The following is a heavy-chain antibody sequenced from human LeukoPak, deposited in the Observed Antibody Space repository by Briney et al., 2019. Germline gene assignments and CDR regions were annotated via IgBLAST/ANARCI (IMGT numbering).Heavy chain of an antibody. CDR1: GGSISSGGYY. V-gene: IGHV4-31*03. CDR2: IYYSGST. CDR3: ARSRYCSGGSCCSGDAFDI. J-gene: IGHJ3*02. Sequence: SQTLSLTCTVSGGSISSGGYYWSWIRQHPGKGLEWIGYIYYSGSTYYNPSLKSRVTISVDTSKNQFSLKLSSVTAADTAVYYCARSRYCSGGSCCSGDAFDIWGQGTMVTVSS. D-gene: IGHD2-15*01.